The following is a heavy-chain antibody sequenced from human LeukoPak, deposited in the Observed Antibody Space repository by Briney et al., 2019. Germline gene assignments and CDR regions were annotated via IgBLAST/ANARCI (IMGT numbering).Heavy chain of an antibody. D-gene: IGHD7-27*01. V-gene: IGHV3-23*01. CDR1: GFTLNRYA. Sequence: PGGSLRLSCAASGFTLNRYAILWLRQAPGKGRECVSSISASGGITYYVDSVKGRFTISRYTSMNTMFLQMRCLKAECTAIYYCAKYRPLNWGYYFDYWGQGTLVTVSS. J-gene: IGHJ4*02. CDR3: AKYRPLNWGYYFDY. CDR2: ISASGGIT.